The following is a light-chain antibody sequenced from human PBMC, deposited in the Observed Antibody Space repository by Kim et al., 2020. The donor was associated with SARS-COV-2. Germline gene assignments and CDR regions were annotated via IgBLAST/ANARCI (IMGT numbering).Light chain of an antibody. CDR3: VLSYANFAV. CDR1: AGAVGSGHY. V-gene: IGLV7-46*01. Sequence: PGRTVSLTCGSSAGAVGSGHYPYWLQQQPGLATWTLIYDTTKKPSLTPARFSGAILGDKAALTLSGALTVDEADYYCVLSYANFAVFGGGTKLTVL. J-gene: IGLJ2*01. CDR2: DTT.